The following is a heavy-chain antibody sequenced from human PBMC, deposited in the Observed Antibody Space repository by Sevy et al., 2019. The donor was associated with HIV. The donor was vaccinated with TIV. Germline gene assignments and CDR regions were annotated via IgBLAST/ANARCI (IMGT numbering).Heavy chain of an antibody. CDR2: ISGSGGST. V-gene: IGHV3-23*01. J-gene: IGHJ4*01. Sequence: GGSLRLSCAASGFTFSSYAMSWVRQAPGKGLEWVSAISGSGGSTYYEDYVKGRFTISRDNSKNTLYLQMNSLRAEDTAVYYCARDYSGSYYRFDLWGHGTLVTVSS. D-gene: IGHD1-26*01. CDR3: ARDYSGSYYRFDL. CDR1: GFTFSSYA.